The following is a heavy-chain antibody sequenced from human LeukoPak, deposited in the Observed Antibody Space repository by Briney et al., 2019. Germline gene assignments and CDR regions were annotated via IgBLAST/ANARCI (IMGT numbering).Heavy chain of an antibody. CDR1: GCAFTGHY. CDR3: ARVGLGKDTAFDI. Sequence: GASVNVSCKTSGCAFTGHYIHWVRQAPGQGLEWLGWINSNSGDTKYEEKFQDRVTMTRDTSITTVYMDLTRLTSDDAAVYYCARVGLGKDTAFDIWGQGTMVTVSS. J-gene: IGHJ3*02. V-gene: IGHV1-2*02. D-gene: IGHD2-15*01. CDR2: INSNSGDT.